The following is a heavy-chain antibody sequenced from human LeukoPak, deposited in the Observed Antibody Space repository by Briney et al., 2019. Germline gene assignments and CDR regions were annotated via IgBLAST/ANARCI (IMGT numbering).Heavy chain of an antibody. CDR1: GYTFTGYY. V-gene: IGHV1-2*02. CDR3: GGQFTSSSGAPDY. CDR2: INPNSGGT. D-gene: IGHD6-6*01. Sequence: ASVKVSCKASGYTFTGYYMHWVRQAPGQGLEWMGWINPNSGGTNYAQKFQGRVTMTRDTSISTAYMELSRLRSDDTAVYYCGGQFTSSSGAPDYWGQGTLVTVSS. J-gene: IGHJ4*02.